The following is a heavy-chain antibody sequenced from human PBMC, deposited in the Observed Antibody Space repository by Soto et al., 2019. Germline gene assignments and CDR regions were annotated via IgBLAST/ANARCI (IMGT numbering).Heavy chain of an antibody. J-gene: IGHJ6*02. CDR3: ARDRWGGGRDMDV. V-gene: IGHV3-74*01. CDR1: GFTFSTYW. CDR2: INSDGSST. D-gene: IGHD3-10*01. Sequence: EVQPVESGGGLVQPGGSLRLSCAASGFTFSTYWIHWVRQAPGKGLVWVSRINSDGSSTNYADSVKGRFTISRDNAKNTLFLQMNSLRAEDTAVYYCARDRWGGGRDMDVWGQGTTVTVSS.